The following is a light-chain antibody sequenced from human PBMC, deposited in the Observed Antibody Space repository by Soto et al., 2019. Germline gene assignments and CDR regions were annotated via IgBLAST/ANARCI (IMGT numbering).Light chain of an antibody. CDR2: DVS. CDR3: CSYAGSYYYV. Sequence: QSALTQPRSVSGSPGQSVTISCTGTSSDVGGYNYVSWYQQHPGKAPKLMIYDVSKRPSGVPDRLSGSKSGNTASLTISGLQAEDEADYYCCSYAGSYYYVLGNGTKVT. J-gene: IGLJ1*01. CDR1: SSDVGGYNY. V-gene: IGLV2-11*01.